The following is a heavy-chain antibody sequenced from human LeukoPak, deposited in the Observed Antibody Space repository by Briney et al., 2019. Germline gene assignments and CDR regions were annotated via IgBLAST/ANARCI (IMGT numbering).Heavy chain of an antibody. J-gene: IGHJ6*02. CDR3: ARGIEDNGYGEEYYGLDV. CDR2: IYSGEST. D-gene: IGHD3-10*01. CDR1: GFTVSSNY. V-gene: IGHV3-53*04. Sequence: GGSLRLSCAASGFTVSSNYMSWVRQAPGKGLEWVSVIYSGESTYYADSVQGRFTISRHNSKNTVYLQMNSLRAEDTAVYYCARGIEDNGYGEEYYGLDVWGQGTTVTVSS.